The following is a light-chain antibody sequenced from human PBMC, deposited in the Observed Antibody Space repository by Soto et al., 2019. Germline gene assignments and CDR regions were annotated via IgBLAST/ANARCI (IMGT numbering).Light chain of an antibody. Sequence: QSVLTQPASVSGSPGQSITISCTGTSSDVGGYNYVSWYQQHPGKATKLMIYDVSNRPSGVSNRFSGSKSGNTASLTISGLQAEGEADYYCSSYTSSTSYVFGTGTKVTVL. CDR2: DVS. V-gene: IGLV2-14*01. J-gene: IGLJ1*01. CDR1: SSDVGGYNY. CDR3: SSYTSSTSYV.